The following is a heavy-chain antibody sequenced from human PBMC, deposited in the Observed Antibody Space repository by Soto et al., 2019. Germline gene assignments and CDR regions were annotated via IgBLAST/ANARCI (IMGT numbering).Heavy chain of an antibody. CDR1: GGTFSSYA. CDR3: ARGSREKYYYYGMDI. J-gene: IGHJ6*02. D-gene: IGHD6-13*01. CDR2: IIPIFGTA. V-gene: IGHV1-69*13. Sequence: SVKVSCKASGGTFSSYAISWVRQAPGQGLEWMGGIIPIFGTANYAQKYQGRVTITADESTSTAYMELSSLRSEDTAVYYCARGSREKYYYYGMDIWGQGTTVTVSS.